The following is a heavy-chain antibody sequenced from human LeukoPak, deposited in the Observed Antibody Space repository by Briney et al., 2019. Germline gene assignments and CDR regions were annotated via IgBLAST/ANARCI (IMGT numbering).Heavy chain of an antibody. CDR1: GYTSTSYA. Sequence: ASVKVSCKASGYTSTSYAMHWVRQAPGQRLEWMGWINAGNGNTKYSQKFQGRVTITRDTSASTAYMELSSLRSEDTAVYYCARELLWFGELLNYWGQGTLVTVSS. J-gene: IGHJ4*02. D-gene: IGHD3-10*01. CDR3: ARELLWFGELLNY. V-gene: IGHV1-3*01. CDR2: INAGNGNT.